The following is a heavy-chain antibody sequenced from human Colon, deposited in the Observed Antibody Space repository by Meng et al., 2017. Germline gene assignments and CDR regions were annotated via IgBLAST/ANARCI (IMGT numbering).Heavy chain of an antibody. Sequence: VQVVGAGGGLVKSGGSRRLSCAASGFTFSDYYTSWIRQAPGKGLEWVSYIDSDSTTYYADSVKGRFTISRDNAKKSLYLQMSSLRVEDTAVYYCASGKSGFDYWGQGALVTVSS. J-gene: IGHJ4*02. CDR3: ASGKSGFDY. CDR1: GFTFSDYY. CDR2: IDSDSTT. V-gene: IGHV3-11*01. D-gene: IGHD2-8*02.